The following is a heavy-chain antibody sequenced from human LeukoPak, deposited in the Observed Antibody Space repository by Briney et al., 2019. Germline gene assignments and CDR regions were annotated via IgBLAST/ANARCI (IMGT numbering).Heavy chain of an antibody. V-gene: IGHV4-38-2*02. J-gene: IGHJ4*02. Sequence: PSETLSLTCTVSGYSISSGYYWGWIRQPPGKGLEWIGNIYHSGSTYYNPSLKSRVTISVDTSKNQFSLKLSSVTAADTAVYYCARHERGSDRFCFDYWGQGTLVTVSS. D-gene: IGHD3-16*01. CDR2: IYHSGST. CDR1: GYSISSGYY. CDR3: ARHERGSDRFCFDY.